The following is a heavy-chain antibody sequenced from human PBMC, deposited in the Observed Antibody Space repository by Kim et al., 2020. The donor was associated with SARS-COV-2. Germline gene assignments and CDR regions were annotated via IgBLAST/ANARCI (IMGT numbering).Heavy chain of an antibody. D-gene: IGHD3-10*01. CDR1: GGSISSGGYY. CDR3: ARSTMVRAPVDY. CDR2: IYYSGST. V-gene: IGHV4-31*03. Sequence: SETLSLTCTVSGGSISSGGYYWSWIRQHPGKGLEWIGYIYYSGSTYYNPSLKSRVTISVDTSKNQFSLKLSSVTAADTAVYYCARSTMVRAPVDYWGQGTLVTVSS. J-gene: IGHJ4*02.